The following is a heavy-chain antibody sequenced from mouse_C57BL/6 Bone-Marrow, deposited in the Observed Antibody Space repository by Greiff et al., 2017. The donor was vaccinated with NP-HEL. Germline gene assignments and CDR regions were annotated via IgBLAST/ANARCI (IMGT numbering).Heavy chain of an antibody. CDR2: IYPRDGST. D-gene: IGHD2-5*01. CDR3: AREAYYSNYVGAMDY. J-gene: IGHJ4*01. CDR1: GYTFTSYD. V-gene: IGHV1-85*01. Sequence: QVHVKQSGPELVKPGASVKLSCKASGYTFTSYDINWVKQRPGQGLEWIGWIYPRDGSTKYNEKFKGKATLTVDTSSSTAYMELHSLTSEDSAVYVCAREAYYSNYVGAMDYWGQGTSVTVSS.